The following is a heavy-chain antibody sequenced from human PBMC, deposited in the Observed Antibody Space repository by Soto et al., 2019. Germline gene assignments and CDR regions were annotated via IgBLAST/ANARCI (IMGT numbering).Heavy chain of an antibody. D-gene: IGHD3-22*01. J-gene: IGHJ6*02. CDR1: GFTFDDYT. CDR2: ISWDGGST. CDR3: AKDTQDYYDSSGYLSWSYGMDV. Sequence: PGGSLRLSCAASGFTFDDYTMHWVRQAPGKGLEWVSLISWDGGSTYYADSVKGRFTISRDNSKNSLYLQMNSLRTEDTALYYCAKDTQDYYDSSGYLSWSYGMDVWGQGTTVTVSS. V-gene: IGHV3-43*01.